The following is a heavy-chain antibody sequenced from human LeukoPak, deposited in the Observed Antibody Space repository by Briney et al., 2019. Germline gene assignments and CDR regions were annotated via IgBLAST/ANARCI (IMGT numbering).Heavy chain of an antibody. V-gene: IGHV1-18*01. J-gene: IGHJ4*02. CDR1: GYTFTSYG. D-gene: IGHD4-11*01. CDR2: ISAYNGNT. CDR3: ARVYSNPTNQDY. Sequence: ASVKVSCKASGYTFTSYGISWVRHTPGQGLEWMGWISAYNGNTNYAQKLQGRVTMTTDTSTSTAYMEVRSLRADDTAVYYCARVYSNPTNQDYWGQGTLVTVSS.